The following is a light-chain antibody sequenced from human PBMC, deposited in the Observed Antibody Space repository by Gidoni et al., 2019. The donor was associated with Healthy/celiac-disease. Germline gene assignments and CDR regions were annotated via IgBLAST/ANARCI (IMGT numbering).Light chain of an antibody. J-gene: IGKJ4*01. V-gene: IGKV3-11*01. CDR1: QSVXSY. CDR2: DAS. CDR3: QXXXNXXXT. Sequence: IVLTXSTATLSLSPGERATLPCRXSQSVXSYLAXYQQXPGQAXRLLIYDASNKATGIPARXXXSGXXTDXXXTIXXXEPXXFAXXXCQXXXNXXXTFXXXTKVDIK.